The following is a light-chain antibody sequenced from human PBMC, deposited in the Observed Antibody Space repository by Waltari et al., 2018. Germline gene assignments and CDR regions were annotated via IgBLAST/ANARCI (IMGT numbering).Light chain of an antibody. J-gene: IGKJ1*01. Sequence: SCRTNQSISKYLAWYQQKPGQAPRLLIYHASSRATGIPDRFSGSGSGTDFSLTISRLEPEDFAVYYCQHYVSLPVTFGQGTKVEIK. CDR1: QSISKY. CDR3: QHYVSLPVT. CDR2: HAS. V-gene: IGKV3-20*01.